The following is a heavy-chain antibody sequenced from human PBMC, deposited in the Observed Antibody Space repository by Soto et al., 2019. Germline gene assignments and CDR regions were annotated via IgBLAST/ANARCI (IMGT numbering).Heavy chain of an antibody. D-gene: IGHD2-21*02. CDR3: IQSRCGGDCLQSYASYYYYGMDV. V-gene: IGHV2-5*02. CDR2: IYWDDDK. CDR1: AFSLSTGGVG. Sequence: QITLKESGPPLVKPTQTLTLTCTFSAFSLSTGGVGVGWIRQPPGKALEWLALIYWDDDKRYSPSLRSRLTITKDSSKTQVVLTMTNMDPVDTATSYCIQSRCGGDCLQSYASYYYYGMDVWGQGTTVTVSS. J-gene: IGHJ6*02.